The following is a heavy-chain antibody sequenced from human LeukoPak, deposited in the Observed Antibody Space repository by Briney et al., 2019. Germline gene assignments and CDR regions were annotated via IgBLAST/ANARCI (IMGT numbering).Heavy chain of an antibody. Sequence: PGGSLRLSCLASRFSFNSYTMNWVREAPGKGLEWVSTISPGVSGYTWYAESVKGRFTISRDNPENSLYLQMDSLRADDTAVYYCVRDVSRRIGMDVWGQGTTVTVSS. CDR3: VRDVSRRIGMDV. V-gene: IGHV3-21*06. J-gene: IGHJ6*02. CDR1: RFSFNSYT. CDR2: ISPGVSGYT. D-gene: IGHD2/OR15-2a*01.